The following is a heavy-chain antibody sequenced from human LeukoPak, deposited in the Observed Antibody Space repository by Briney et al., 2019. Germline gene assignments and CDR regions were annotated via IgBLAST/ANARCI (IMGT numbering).Heavy chain of an antibody. CDR3: ARRYSGTNFDY. CDR1: GGSISSSSYY. J-gene: IGHJ4*02. CDR2: IYYSGST. Sequence: SETLSLTCTVSGGSISSSSYYWGWIRQPPGKGLEWIGSIYYSGSTYYNPSLKSRVTISVDTSKNQFSLRLSSVTAADTAVYYCARRYSGTNFDYWGQGTLVTVSS. D-gene: IGHD1-26*01. V-gene: IGHV4-39*01.